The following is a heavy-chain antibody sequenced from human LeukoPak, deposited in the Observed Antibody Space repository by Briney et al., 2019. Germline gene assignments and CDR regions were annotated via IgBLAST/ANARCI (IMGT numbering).Heavy chain of an antibody. CDR1: GFTFSSYA. V-gene: IGHV3-23*01. CDR3: AKAMPCTSTICYRFDY. CDR2: ISNSGDST. Sequence: GGSLRLSSATPGFTFSSYAMSWVRQAPGKGLEWVSAISNSGDSTNYADSVKGRFTISRDISKNTLYLQMNTLRAEDTALYYCAKAMPCTSTICYRFDYWGRGTLVTVSS. J-gene: IGHJ4*02. D-gene: IGHD2-2*01.